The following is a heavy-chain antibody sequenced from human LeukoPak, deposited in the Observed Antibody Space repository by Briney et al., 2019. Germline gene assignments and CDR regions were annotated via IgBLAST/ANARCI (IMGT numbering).Heavy chain of an antibody. V-gene: IGHV1-8*01. CDR1: GYTFTGYD. D-gene: IGHD3-3*01. CDR3: ASGYCYDFWSGYYPSYYYYGMDV. Sequence: ASVKVSCKASGYTFTGYDINWVRQATGQGLEWMGWMNPNSGNTGYAQKFQGRVTMTRNTSISTAYMELSSLRSEDTAVYYCASGYCYDFWSGYYPSYYYYGMDVWGQGTTVTVSS. J-gene: IGHJ6*02. CDR2: MNPNSGNT.